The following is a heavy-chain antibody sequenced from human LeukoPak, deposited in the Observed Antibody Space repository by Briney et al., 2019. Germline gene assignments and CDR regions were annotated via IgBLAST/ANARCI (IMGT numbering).Heavy chain of an antibody. CDR1: GYIFTSYC. CDR2: IYHGDSDT. V-gene: IGHV5-51*04. D-gene: IGHD3-10*01. J-gene: IGHJ4*02. CDR3: ARFGAMVRGVISEFDH. Sequence: GESLKISCKGAGYIFTSYCIGWVRQMPGKGLGWLGIIYHGDSDTRYSPSFEGQVTTSADKPISTAYLPWSSLKASDTTIYYCARFGAMVRGVISEFDHWGQGTLVSVS.